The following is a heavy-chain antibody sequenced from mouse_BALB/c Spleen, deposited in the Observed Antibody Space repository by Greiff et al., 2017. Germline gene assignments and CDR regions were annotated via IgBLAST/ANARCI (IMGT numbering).Heavy chain of an antibody. CDR3: TRWGGKRGAMDY. D-gene: IGHD2-1*01. CDR2: INPSNGGT. V-gene: IGHV1S81*02. Sequence: QVQLQQPGAELVKPGASVKLSCKASGYTFTSYYMYWVKQRPGQGLEWIGGINPSNGGTNFNEKFKSKATLTVDKSSSTAYMQLSSLTSEDSAVYYCTRWGGKRGAMDYWGQGTSVTVSA. CDR1: GYTFTSYY. J-gene: IGHJ4*01.